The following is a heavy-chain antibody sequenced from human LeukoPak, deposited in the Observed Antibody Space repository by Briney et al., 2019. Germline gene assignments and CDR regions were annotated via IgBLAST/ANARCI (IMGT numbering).Heavy chain of an antibody. CDR1: GYTFTSYG. Sequence: ASVKVSCKASGYTFTSYGISWVRQAPGQGLEWMGWINAGNGNTKYSQKFQGRVTITRDTSASTAYMELSSLRSEDTAVYYCARGVRGVIIAAEYFQHWGQGTLVTVSS. V-gene: IGHV1-3*01. D-gene: IGHD3-10*01. CDR2: INAGNGNT. J-gene: IGHJ1*01. CDR3: ARGVRGVIIAAEYFQH.